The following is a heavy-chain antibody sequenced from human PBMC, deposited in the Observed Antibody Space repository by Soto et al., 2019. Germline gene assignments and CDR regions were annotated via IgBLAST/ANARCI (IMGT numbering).Heavy chain of an antibody. Sequence: SETLSLTCTVSGGSISSYYWSWIRQPPGKGLEWIGYIYYSGSTNYNPSLKSRVTISVDTSKNQFSLKLSSVTAADTAVYYCARFSGSYYNGYYYYMDVWGKGTTVTVSS. CDR3: ARFSGSYYNGYYYYMDV. J-gene: IGHJ6*03. CDR1: GGSISSYY. V-gene: IGHV4-59*01. CDR2: IYYSGST. D-gene: IGHD3-10*01.